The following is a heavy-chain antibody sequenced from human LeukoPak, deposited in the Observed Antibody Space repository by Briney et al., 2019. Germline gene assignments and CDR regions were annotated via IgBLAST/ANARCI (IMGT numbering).Heavy chain of an antibody. V-gene: IGHV3-74*01. CDR3: AIGMVGATNAFEI. CDR2: VNTEGSST. D-gene: IGHD1-26*01. CDR1: GFTFSNYW. J-gene: IGHJ3*02. Sequence: PGGSLRLSCAASGFTFSNYWMHWVRQAPGKGLGWVSRVNTEGSSTRYADSVKGRFTISRDNAKNTLYLQMNSLRAEDTAVYYCAIGMVGATNAFEIWGQGTMVTVSS.